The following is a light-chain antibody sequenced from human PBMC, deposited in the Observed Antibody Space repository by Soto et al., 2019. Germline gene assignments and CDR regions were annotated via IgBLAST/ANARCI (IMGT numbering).Light chain of an antibody. CDR1: QSISSW. V-gene: IGKV1-5*03. CDR2: KAS. Sequence: DIQMTQSPSTLSASVGERVTITCRASQSISSWLAWYQQKPGKAPKLLIYKASSLASGVPSRFSGSGSGADFTLTSSRLQPDDFASYYWQQNNRLCTFGQGTKVEIK. J-gene: IGKJ1*01. CDR3: QQNNRLCT.